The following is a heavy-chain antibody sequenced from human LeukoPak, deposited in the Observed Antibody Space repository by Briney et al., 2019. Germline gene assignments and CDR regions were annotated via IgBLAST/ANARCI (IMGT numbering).Heavy chain of an antibody. D-gene: IGHD6-13*01. V-gene: IGHV3-23*01. Sequence: GGSLRLSCAASGITLSIYAISWVRQGPGKGLEWVSAINNNDDSTHYADSVKGRFTISRDNSKNTLYLQMNSLRAEDTAVYYCARDRRGSSWVYYMDVWGKGTTVTVSS. J-gene: IGHJ6*03. CDR1: GITLSIYA. CDR2: INNNDDST. CDR3: ARDRRGSSWVYYMDV.